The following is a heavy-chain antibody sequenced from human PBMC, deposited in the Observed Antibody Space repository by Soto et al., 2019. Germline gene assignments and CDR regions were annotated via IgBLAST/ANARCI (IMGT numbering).Heavy chain of an antibody. V-gene: IGHV3-21*01. Sequence: EAQLVESGGGLAKPGGSLSLSCAASGFTFSTYSMNWVRQAPGKGLEWGSSISSSGSSRSYADSGKGRFTISRDNAKNSLYLQMDSLRAEDTAVYYCARGRSINTTMDYWGQGTLVTVSS. J-gene: IGHJ4*02. CDR3: ARGRSINTTMDY. CDR2: ISSSGSSR. CDR1: GFTFSTYS. D-gene: IGHD2-2*01.